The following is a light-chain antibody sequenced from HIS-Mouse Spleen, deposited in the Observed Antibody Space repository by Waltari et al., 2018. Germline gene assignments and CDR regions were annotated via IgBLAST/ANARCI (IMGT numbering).Light chain of an antibody. Sequence: DIQMTQSPSSLSASVGDRVTITCHASQDISNYLNWYQQKPGKAPKLLIYDASNLETGVPSRFSGRGSETDFTFTISSLQPEEIATYYCQQYDNLPLTFGGGTKVEIK. CDR2: DAS. J-gene: IGKJ4*01. CDR3: QQYDNLPLT. CDR1: QDISNY. V-gene: IGKV1-33*01.